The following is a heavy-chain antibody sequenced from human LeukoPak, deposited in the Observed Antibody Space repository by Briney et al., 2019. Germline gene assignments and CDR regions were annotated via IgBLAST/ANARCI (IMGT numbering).Heavy chain of an antibody. CDR1: GFTVSSNH. D-gene: IGHD4-17*01. CDR2: IYSGGST. J-gene: IGHJ4*02. CDR3: ASLSYGDYDFDY. V-gene: IGHV3-66*01. Sequence: PGGSLRLSCAASGFTVSSNHMSWVRQAPGKGLEWVSVIYSGGSTYYADSVKGRFTISRDNSKNTLYLQMNSLRAEDTAVYYCASLSYGDYDFDYWGQGTLVTVSS.